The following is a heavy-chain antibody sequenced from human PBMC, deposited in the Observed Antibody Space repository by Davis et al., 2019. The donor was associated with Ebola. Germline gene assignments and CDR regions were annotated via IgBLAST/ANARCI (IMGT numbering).Heavy chain of an antibody. Sequence: PGGSLRLSCAASGFSFSGYRMNWVRQAPGKGLEWVSYISSSSPTIYLADSVKGRFTISRDNAKNSLHLQMNSLTAEDTAVYYCTRDGTRDSLVYWGQGTLVTVSS. CDR2: ISSSSPTI. CDR1: GFSFSGYR. CDR3: TRDGTRDSLVY. V-gene: IGHV3-48*04. D-gene: IGHD1-1*01. J-gene: IGHJ4*02.